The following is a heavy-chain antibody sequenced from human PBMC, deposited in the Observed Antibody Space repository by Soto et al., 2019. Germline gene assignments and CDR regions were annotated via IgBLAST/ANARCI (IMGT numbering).Heavy chain of an antibody. J-gene: IGHJ1*01. CDR2: INPSGGST. D-gene: IGHD4-17*01. Sequence: ASAKIACKASGYSVTSYYMHWVRQAPGQGLEWMGIINPSGGSTSYAQKFQGRVTMTRDTSTSTVYMELSSLRSEDTAVYYCTVTTVPEYFQHWGQGTLVTVSS. CDR1: GYSVTSYY. V-gene: IGHV1-46*01. CDR3: TVTTVPEYFQH.